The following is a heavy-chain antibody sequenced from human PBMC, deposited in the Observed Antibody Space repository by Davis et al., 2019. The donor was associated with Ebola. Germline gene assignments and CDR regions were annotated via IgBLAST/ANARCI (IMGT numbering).Heavy chain of an antibody. D-gene: IGHD2-15*01. CDR3: ARLPYCSGGSCYSVEGDY. CDR2: INHSGST. J-gene: IGHJ4*02. Sequence: PSETLSLTCAVYGGSFSGYYWSWIRQPPGKGLEWIGEINHSGSTNYNPSLKSRVTISVDTSKNQFSLKLSSVTAADTAVYYCARLPYCSGGSCYSVEGDYWGQGTLVTVSS. V-gene: IGHV4-34*01. CDR1: GGSFSGYY.